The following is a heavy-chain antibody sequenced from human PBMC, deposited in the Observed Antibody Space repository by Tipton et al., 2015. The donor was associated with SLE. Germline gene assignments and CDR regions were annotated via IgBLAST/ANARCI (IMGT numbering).Heavy chain of an antibody. D-gene: IGHD3-3*01. CDR1: GFTFSSYG. J-gene: IGHJ4*02. CDR2: IRYDGSNK. Sequence: SLRLSCAASGFTFSSYGMHWVRQAPGKGLEWVAVIRYDGSNKYYADSVKGRFTISRDISKNTLYLQMNSLRAEDTAVYYCAKEAAYDYYFDYWGQGTLVTVSS. V-gene: IGHV3-30*02. CDR3: AKEAAYDYYFDY.